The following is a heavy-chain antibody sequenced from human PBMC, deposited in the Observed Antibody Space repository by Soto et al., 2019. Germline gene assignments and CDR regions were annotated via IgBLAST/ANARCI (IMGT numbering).Heavy chain of an antibody. CDR3: ASSYCSSTSCYSDTNWFDP. Sequence: QVQLVQSGAEVKKPGASVKVSCKASGYTFTTYAISWVRQAPGQGLEWMGGIIPIFGTANYAQKFQGRVTVTADKSTSTAYMELSSLRSEDTAVYYCASSYCSSTSCYSDTNWFDPWGQGTLVTVSS. D-gene: IGHD2-2*01. V-gene: IGHV1-69*13. CDR2: IIPIFGTA. CDR1: GYTFTTYA. J-gene: IGHJ5*02.